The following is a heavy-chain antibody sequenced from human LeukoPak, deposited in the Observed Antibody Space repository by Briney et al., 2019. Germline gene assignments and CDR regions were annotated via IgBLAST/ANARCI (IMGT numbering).Heavy chain of an antibody. CDR2: ISGSGGST. J-gene: IGHJ6*02. CDR1: GFTFSSYA. Sequence: GRSLRLSCAASGFTFSSYAISWVRHAPRKGLEWVSAISGSGGSTYYADSVEGRFTISRDNSKNTLYLQMNSLRAEDTAVYYCAKTDFWSGPMLYGMDVWGQGTTVTVSS. CDR3: AKTDFWSGPMLYGMDV. D-gene: IGHD3-3*01. V-gene: IGHV3-23*01.